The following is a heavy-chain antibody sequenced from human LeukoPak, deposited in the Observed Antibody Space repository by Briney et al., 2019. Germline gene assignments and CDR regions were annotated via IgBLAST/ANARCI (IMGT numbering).Heavy chain of an antibody. Sequence: GGSLRLSCAASGFTFSSYAMSWVRQAPGKGLEWVSGINWNGGSTGYADSVKGRFTISRDNAKNSLYLQMNSLRAEDTALYYCARGPYYDFWSGYYPIDYWGQGTLVTVSS. CDR1: GFTFSSYA. J-gene: IGHJ4*02. CDR2: INWNGGST. CDR3: ARGPYYDFWSGYYPIDY. V-gene: IGHV3-20*04. D-gene: IGHD3-3*01.